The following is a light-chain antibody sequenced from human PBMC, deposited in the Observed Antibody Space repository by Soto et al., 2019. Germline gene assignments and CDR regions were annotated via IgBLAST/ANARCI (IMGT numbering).Light chain of an antibody. CDR2: EDD. V-gene: IGLV2-23*01. J-gene: IGLJ1*01. CDR3: CSYAGSSTYV. Sequence: QSALTQPASVSGSPGQSITISCTGTNSDVGTYNLVSWYQQRPGKAPTLMIFEDDQPPSGVSFRFSGSKSGNTASLTISGLQAEDEADYYCCSYAGSSTYVFGTGTKLTVL. CDR1: NSDVGTYNL.